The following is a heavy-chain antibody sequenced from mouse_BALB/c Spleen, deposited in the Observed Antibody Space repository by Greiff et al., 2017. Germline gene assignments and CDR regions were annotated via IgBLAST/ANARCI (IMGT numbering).Heavy chain of an antibody. J-gene: IGHJ4*01. V-gene: IGHV3-8*02. D-gene: IGHD1-3*01. CDR1: GYSITSGY. CDR2: ISYSGST. Sequence: EVKLMESGPSLVKPSQTLSLTCSVTGYSITSGYWNWIRKFPGNKLEYMGYISYSGSTYYNPTLISRISITRDTSKNQYYLQMNSVTTEDTSTYYCARYNSHYAMDYWGQGTSVTVSS. CDR3: ARYNSHYAMDY.